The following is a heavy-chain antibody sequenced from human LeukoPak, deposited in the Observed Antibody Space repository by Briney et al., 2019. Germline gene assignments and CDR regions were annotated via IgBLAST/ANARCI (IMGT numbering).Heavy chain of an antibody. CDR1: GFSFTNYW. Sequence: PGESLKISCKGSGFSFTNYWIGWVRQPPGKRLEWMGIIYPGDSDTRYSPSFQGQVTISADKSISTAYLQWSSLKASDTAMYYCARRFGARGESADCDYWGQGTLVTVSS. D-gene: IGHD3-10*01. J-gene: IGHJ4*02. V-gene: IGHV5-51*01. CDR2: IYPGDSDT. CDR3: ARRFGARGESADCDY.